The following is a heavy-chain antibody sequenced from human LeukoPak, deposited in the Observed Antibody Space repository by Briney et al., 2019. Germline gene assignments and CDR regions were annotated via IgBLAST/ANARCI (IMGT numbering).Heavy chain of an antibody. D-gene: IGHD2-2*01. V-gene: IGHV3-30-3*01. CDR2: ISYDGNNK. J-gene: IGHJ3*02. Sequence: GRSLRLSCAASGFTFSTYAMHWVRQAPGKGLEWVAIISYDGNNKYYADSVKGRFTISRDNSKNTLYLQMNSLRAEDTAVYYCASFYCSSTSCYDNDAFDIWGQGTMVTVSS. CDR3: ASFYCSSTSCYDNDAFDI. CDR1: GFTFSTYA.